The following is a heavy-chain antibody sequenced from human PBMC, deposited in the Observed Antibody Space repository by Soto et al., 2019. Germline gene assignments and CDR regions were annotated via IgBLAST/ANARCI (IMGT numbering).Heavy chain of an antibody. V-gene: IGHV3-23*01. D-gene: IGHD3-16*01. CDR2: IKSDGSST. CDR3: AQLGLMTFSHKHYFNH. Sequence: GSLRLSCVASGFSFDNYGMSWVRQAPGKGLEWVSAIKSDGSSTYYAASVKDRFTISRDNSKNTLYLQLNSLRAEDTAVYYCAQLGLMTFSHKHYFNHWGRGTLVTVSS. J-gene: IGHJ4*02. CDR1: GFSFDNYG.